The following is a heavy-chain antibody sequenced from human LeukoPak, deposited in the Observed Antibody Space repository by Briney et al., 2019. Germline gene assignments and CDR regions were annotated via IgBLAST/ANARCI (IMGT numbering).Heavy chain of an antibody. Sequence: SETLSLTCAVSGSSISNGHYWVWIRQPPGRGLEWIGSLYHSDTAYYNTSLRSRVSMSVDTSKNQFSLTLSFVTAAETAVYYCARQHDSYYYYYIDVWGSGTRVTVSS. CDR3: ARQHDSYYYYYIDV. CDR2: LYHSDTA. V-gene: IGHV4-38-2*01. CDR1: GSSISNGHY. J-gene: IGHJ6*03.